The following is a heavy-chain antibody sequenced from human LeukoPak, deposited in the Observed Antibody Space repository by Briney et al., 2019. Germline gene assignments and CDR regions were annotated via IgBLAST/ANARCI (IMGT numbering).Heavy chain of an antibody. D-gene: IGHD2-8*01. Sequence: GGSLRLSCATSGFTFSDYHMSWIRQAPGKGLEWVSYISRGVSTRYYADSVKGRITISRDSGKNSLYLQMDSLRAEDTAFYYCARGPNPNDFDYWGQGALVTVSS. CDR3: ARGPNPNDFDY. J-gene: IGHJ4*02. V-gene: IGHV3-11*01. CDR1: GFTFSDYH. CDR2: ISRGVSTR.